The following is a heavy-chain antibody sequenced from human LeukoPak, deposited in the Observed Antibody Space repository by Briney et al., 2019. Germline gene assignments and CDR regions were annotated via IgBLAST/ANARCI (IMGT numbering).Heavy chain of an antibody. Sequence: SGGSLRLSCAASGFTFSSYAMSWVRQAPGKGLEWVSAISGSGGSTYYADSVKGRFTISRDNSKNTLYLQMNSLRAEDTAVYYCAKHSTYYDSGADYWGQGTLVTVSS. CDR2: ISGSGGST. D-gene: IGHD3-3*01. V-gene: IGHV3-23*01. J-gene: IGHJ4*02. CDR3: AKHSTYYDSGADY. CDR1: GFTFSSYA.